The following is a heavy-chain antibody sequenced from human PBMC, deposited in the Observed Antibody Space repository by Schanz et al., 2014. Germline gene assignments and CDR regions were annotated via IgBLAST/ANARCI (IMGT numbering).Heavy chain of an antibody. D-gene: IGHD2-15*01. CDR2: ISSSGSYI. Sequence: EVQLVESGGGFVQPGGSLGLSCVVSGFTVSSDHMSWVRQAPGKGLEWVSSISSSGSYIHYADSVKGRFTISRDNAKNSLYLQMNSLSADDTAVFYCAKGMGYCSGGTCYDYYYYGLDVWGQGTTVTVSS. CDR1: GFTVSSDH. J-gene: IGHJ6*02. V-gene: IGHV3-21*04. CDR3: AKGMGYCSGGTCYDYYYYGLDV.